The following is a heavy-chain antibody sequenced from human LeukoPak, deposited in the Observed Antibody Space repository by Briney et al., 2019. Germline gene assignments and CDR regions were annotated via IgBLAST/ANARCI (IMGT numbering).Heavy chain of an antibody. CDR1: GGSISSYY. Sequence: SETLSLTCTVSGGSISSYYWSWIWQPPGKGLEWIGYIHYSGSTNYNPSLKSRVTISVDTSKNQFSLKLSSVTAADTAVYYCARTTEGYCRGRSCYSYYYYMDVWGKGTTVTVSS. V-gene: IGHV4-59*01. CDR3: ARTTEGYCRGRSCYSYYYYMDV. CDR2: IHYSGST. J-gene: IGHJ6*03. D-gene: IGHD2-15*01.